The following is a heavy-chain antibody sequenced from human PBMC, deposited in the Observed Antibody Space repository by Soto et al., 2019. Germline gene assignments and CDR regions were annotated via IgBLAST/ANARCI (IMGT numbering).Heavy chain of an antibody. V-gene: IGHV3-30*18. CDR3: AKDRYYYGSGSYVSVGYMDV. Sequence: PGGSLRLSCAASGFTFSSYGMHWVRQAPGKGLEWVAVISYDGSNKYYADSVKGRFTISRDDSKNTLYLQMNSLRAEDTAVYYCAKDRYYYGSGSYVSVGYMDVWGKGTTVTVSS. CDR2: ISYDGSNK. CDR1: GFTFSSYG. J-gene: IGHJ6*03. D-gene: IGHD3-10*01.